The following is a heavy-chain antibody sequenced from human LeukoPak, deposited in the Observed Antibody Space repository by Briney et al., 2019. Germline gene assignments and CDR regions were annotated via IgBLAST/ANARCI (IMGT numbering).Heavy chain of an antibody. J-gene: IGHJ5*02. CDR2: INHSGST. Sequence: SETLSLTCAVYGGSFSGYYWSWIRQPPGKGLEWIGEINHSGSTNYNPSLKSRVTISVDTSKNQFSLKLSSVTAADTAVYYCARGKYSSGWYHNWFDPWGQGTLATVSS. D-gene: IGHD6-19*01. V-gene: IGHV4-34*01. CDR1: GGSFSGYY. CDR3: ARGKYSSGWYHNWFDP.